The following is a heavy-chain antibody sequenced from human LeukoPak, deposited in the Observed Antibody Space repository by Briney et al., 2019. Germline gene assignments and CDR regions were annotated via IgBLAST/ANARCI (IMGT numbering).Heavy chain of an antibody. V-gene: IGHV3-30*02. Sequence: GGSLRLSCAASGFTFSSYGMHWVRQAPGKGLEWVAFIRYDGSNKYYADSVKGRFTISRDNSKNTLYLQMNSLRAEDTAVYYCARAVGDDYGDDRPRYWYFDLWGRGTLVTVSS. CDR1: GFTFSSYG. J-gene: IGHJ2*01. D-gene: IGHD4-17*01. CDR3: ARAVGDDYGDDRPRYWYFDL. CDR2: IRYDGSNK.